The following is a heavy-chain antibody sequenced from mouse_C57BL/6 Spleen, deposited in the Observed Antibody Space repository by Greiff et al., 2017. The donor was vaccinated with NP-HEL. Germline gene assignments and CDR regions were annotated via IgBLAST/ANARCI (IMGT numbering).Heavy chain of an antibody. V-gene: IGHV1-22*01. Sequence: EVQLQQSGPELVKPGASVKMSCKASGYTFTDYNMHWVKQSHGKSLEWIGYINPNNGGTSYNQKFKGKATLTVNKSSSTAYMELRSLTSEDSAVYYCAREGYDSAWFAYWGQGTLVTVSA. CDR2: INPNNGGT. CDR1: GYTFTDYN. CDR3: AREGYDSAWFAY. D-gene: IGHD2-4*01. J-gene: IGHJ3*01.